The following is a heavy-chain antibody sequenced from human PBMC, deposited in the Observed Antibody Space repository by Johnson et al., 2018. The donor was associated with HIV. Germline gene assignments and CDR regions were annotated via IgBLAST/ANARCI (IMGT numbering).Heavy chain of an antibody. V-gene: IGHV3-23*04. CDR1: VFTLRSHG. Sequence: LQLVESAAGLVQPGGSLRPSSPASVFTLRSHGMSWVRQAPGKGLEWVPGISGSGYSTFYADSVKGRFTISRDNSKNTLYLQMNSLRAEDTAVYYCASGDDDGFWGRGTLVTVSS. CDR2: ISGSGYST. J-gene: IGHJ4*03. D-gene: IGHD5-12*01. CDR3: ASGDDDGF.